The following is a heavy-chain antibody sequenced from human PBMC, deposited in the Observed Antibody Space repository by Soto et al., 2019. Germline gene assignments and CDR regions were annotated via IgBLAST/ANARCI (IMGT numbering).Heavy chain of an antibody. Sequence: QLQLQESGSGLVKPSQTLSLTCAVSGGSISSGGDSWNWIRQPPGKGLEWIGYIYHSGSTYYNPSPGGRATISVDASKNHFSLKLTSVTAADTAVYYCVRGSVSYVNFDPWGQGTLVTVSS. D-gene: IGHD5-18*01. J-gene: IGHJ5*02. CDR3: VRGSVSYVNFDP. CDR1: GGSISSGGDS. V-gene: IGHV4-30-2*01. CDR2: IYHSGST.